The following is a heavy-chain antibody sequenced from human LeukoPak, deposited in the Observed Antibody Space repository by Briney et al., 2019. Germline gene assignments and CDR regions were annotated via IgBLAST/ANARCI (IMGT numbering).Heavy chain of an antibody. CDR3: ATVLADYYDSSGHQ. CDR2: FDPEDGET. V-gene: IGHV1-24*01. D-gene: IGHD3-22*01. Sequence: ASVKVSCKVSGYALTELSMHWVRQAPGKGLEWMGGFDPEDGETIYAQKFQGRVTMTEDTSTDTAYMELSSLRSEDTAVYYCATVLADYYDSSGHQWGQGTLVTVSS. CDR1: GYALTELS. J-gene: IGHJ4*02.